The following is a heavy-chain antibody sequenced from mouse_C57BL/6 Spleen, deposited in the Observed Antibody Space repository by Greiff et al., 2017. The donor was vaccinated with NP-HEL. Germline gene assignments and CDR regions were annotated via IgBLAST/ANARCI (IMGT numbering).Heavy chain of an antibody. D-gene: IGHD1-1*01. CDR3: ARGPGSSYVNY. CDR1: GSTFKDYY. V-gene: IGHV14-2*01. J-gene: IGHJ2*01. Sequence: EVQRVESGAELVKPGASVKLSCKASGSTFKDYYMHWVKQRTEQGLEWIGRIDPEDGETKYAPKFQGKATITADTSSNTAYLQLSSLTSEDTAVYYCARGPGSSYVNYWGQGTTLTVSS. CDR2: IDPEDGET.